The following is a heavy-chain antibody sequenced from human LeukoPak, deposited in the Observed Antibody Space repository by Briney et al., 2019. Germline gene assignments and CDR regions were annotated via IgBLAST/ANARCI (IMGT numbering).Heavy chain of an antibody. Sequence: GASVKVSCKASGYTFTSYYIHWVRHAPGHGREWMGIINPSGGSTSYERKFQDRVTMTSDTPTNTVYMELSSLRSEDTAVYYCARALTAAARLGGFDIWGQGTMVTVSS. V-gene: IGHV1-46*01. J-gene: IGHJ3*02. D-gene: IGHD6-25*01. CDR1: GYTFTSYY. CDR3: ARALTAAARLGGFDI. CDR2: INPSGGST.